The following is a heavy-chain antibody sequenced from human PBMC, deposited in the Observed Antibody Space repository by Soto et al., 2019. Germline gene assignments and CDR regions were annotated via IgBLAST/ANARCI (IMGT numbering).Heavy chain of an antibody. CDR2: ISSSSSYI. V-gene: IGHV3-21*01. J-gene: IGHJ4*02. CDR3: ARGRGSSWSQTFDY. D-gene: IGHD6-13*01. Sequence: VQLVESGGGLVKPGGSLRLSCAASGFTFSSYSMNWVRQAPGKGLEWVSSISSSSSYIYYADSVKGRFTISRDNAKNSLYLQMNSLRAEDTAVYYCARGRGSSWSQTFDYWGQGTLVTVSS. CDR1: GFTFSSYS.